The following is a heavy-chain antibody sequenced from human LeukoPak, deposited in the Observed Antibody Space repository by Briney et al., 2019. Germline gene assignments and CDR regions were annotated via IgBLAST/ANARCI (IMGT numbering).Heavy chain of an antibody. CDR2: ISASAATT. J-gene: IGHJ4*02. Sequence: GESLRLSCAASGFTFNNYPMTWVRQAPGKGLQWVSSISASAATTYYADSVQGRFTISRDNSKNTVPLQMNSLRAEGTAVYYCATDRRPCSEQTDFWGQGTLVTVSS. D-gene: IGHD6-19*01. V-gene: IGHV3-23*01. CDR3: ATDRRPCSEQTDF. CDR1: GFTFNNYP.